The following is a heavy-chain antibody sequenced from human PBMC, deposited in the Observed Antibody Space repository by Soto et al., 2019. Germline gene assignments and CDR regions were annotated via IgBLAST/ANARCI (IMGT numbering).Heavy chain of an antibody. Sequence: PGGSLRLSCMASGFPSSTYGFSTYAMTWVRQPPGKGLEWVSVITGSGSHSYYADSVKGRFTISRDNDKSSLYLQMNSLRAEDTAVYYCARDPPLSMIVVVGVDDFWGQGTLVTVSS. V-gene: IGHV3-21*06. CDR2: ITGSGSHS. CDR3: ARDPPLSMIVVVGVDDF. D-gene: IGHD3-22*01. J-gene: IGHJ4*02. CDR1: GFPSSTYGFSTYA.